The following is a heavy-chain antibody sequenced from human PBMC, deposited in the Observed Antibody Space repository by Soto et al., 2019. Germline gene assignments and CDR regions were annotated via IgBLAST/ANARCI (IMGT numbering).Heavy chain of an antibody. CDR3: ARSLSTIGASLDY. V-gene: IGHV1-2*02. J-gene: IGHJ4*01. CDR1: GYIFTDYY. Sequence: ASVKVSCKASGYIFTDYYLHWVRQAPGQGLEYMGWINPNTGGTKYTQKFQGRVSMTGGTLLLNWLTSDDTAVYYCARSLSTIGASLDYWGQGILVTVSS. D-gene: IGHD6-13*01. CDR2: INPNTGGT.